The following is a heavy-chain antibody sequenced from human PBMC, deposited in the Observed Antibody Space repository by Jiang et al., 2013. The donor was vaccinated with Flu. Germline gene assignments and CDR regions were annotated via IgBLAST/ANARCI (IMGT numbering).Heavy chain of an antibody. D-gene: IGHD2-2*01. V-gene: IGHV3-33*01. Sequence: QLLESGGGVVQPGRSLRLSCAASGFTFSSYGMHWVRQAPGKGLEWVAVIWYDGSNKYYADSVKGRFTISRDNSKNTLYLQMNSLRAEDTAVYYCARGDCSSTSCALSYYGMDVWGQGTTVTVSS. CDR3: ARGDCSSTSCALSYYGMDV. CDR1: GFTFSSYG. J-gene: IGHJ6*02. CDR2: IWYDGSNK.